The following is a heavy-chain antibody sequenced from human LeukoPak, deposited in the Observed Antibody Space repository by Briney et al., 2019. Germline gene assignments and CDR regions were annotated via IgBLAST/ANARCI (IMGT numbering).Heavy chain of an antibody. CDR2: INHSGST. V-gene: IGHV4-34*01. J-gene: IGHJ4*02. CDR3: ARGRDDYNFAY. CDR1: GGSFSGFH. Sequence: SETLSLTCAVYGGSFSGFHWTWIRQPPGKGLEWIGEINHSGSTNYNPSLRSRVTISVDTSKNQFSLKMFSVTAADTAVYYCARGRDDYNFAYWGQGTLVTVSS. D-gene: IGHD5-24*01.